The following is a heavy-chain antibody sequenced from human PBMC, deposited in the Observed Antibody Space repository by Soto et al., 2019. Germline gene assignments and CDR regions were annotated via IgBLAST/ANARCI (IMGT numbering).Heavy chain of an antibody. J-gene: IGHJ3*02. CDR2: IWYDGSNK. Sequence: QVQLVESGGGVVQPGRYLRISCAASGITFSSYGMHWVRQAPGKGLEWVAVIWYDGSNKYYADSVKGRFTISRDNSKNTLYLQMNSLRAEDTAVYYCARVRVAGVDAFDIWGQGTMVTVSS. CDR3: ARVRVAGVDAFDI. CDR1: GITFSSYG. D-gene: IGHD6-19*01. V-gene: IGHV3-33*01.